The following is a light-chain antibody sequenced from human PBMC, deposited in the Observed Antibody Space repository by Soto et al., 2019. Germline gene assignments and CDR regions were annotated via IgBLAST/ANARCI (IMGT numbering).Light chain of an antibody. Sequence: DIQMTQSPSTLSASVGDRVTITCRASQSISSWSAWYQQKPGKAPKLLIYDASSLESGVPSRFSGSGSGTEFTLTISSLQTDDFASYYCQQYDSYSWTFGQGTKVDIK. CDR1: QSISSW. V-gene: IGKV1-5*01. CDR3: QQYDSYSWT. CDR2: DAS. J-gene: IGKJ1*01.